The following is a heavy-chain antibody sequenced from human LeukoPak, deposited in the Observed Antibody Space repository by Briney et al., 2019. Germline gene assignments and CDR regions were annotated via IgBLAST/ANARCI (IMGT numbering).Heavy chain of an antibody. V-gene: IGHV4-4*07. J-gene: IGHJ6*03. CDR1: GGSISSYY. D-gene: IGHD3-3*01. CDR3: ARASKEWLSYYMDV. CDR2: IYTSGST. Sequence: SETLSLTCTVSGGSISSYYWSWIRQPAGKGLEWIGRIYTSGSTNYNPSLKSRVTMSVDTSKNQFSLKLSSVPAADTAVYYCARASKEWLSYYMDVWGKGTTVTVSS.